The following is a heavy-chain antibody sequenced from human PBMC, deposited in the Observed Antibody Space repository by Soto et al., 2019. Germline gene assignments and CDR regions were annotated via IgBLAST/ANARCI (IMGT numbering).Heavy chain of an antibody. CDR1: GYTFTSYG. Sequence: QVQLVQSGAEVKKPGASVKVSCKASGYTFTSYGIIWVRQAPGQGLEWMGWISAYNGNTNYAQKLQGRVTMTTDTSTSTAYMELRSLRSDDTAVYYCARDRAPGWELLGPPHLPGYWGQGTLVTVSS. CDR2: ISAYNGNT. J-gene: IGHJ4*02. D-gene: IGHD1-26*01. CDR3: ARDRAPGWELLGPPHLPGY. V-gene: IGHV1-18*01.